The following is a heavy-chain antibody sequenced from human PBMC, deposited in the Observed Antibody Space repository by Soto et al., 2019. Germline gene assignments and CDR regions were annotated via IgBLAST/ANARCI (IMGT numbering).Heavy chain of an antibody. J-gene: IGHJ3*02. V-gene: IGHV4-4*02. D-gene: IGHD2-21*02. CDR3: ARVPGVVVSADDAFDI. CDR2: IYHSGSA. Sequence: QVQLQESGPGLVKPSGTLSLTCAVSGGSVSSRNWWSWVRQSPGKGLEWMGEIYHSGSAHYNPSLKSRATISLDKSKNQFSLRLTSVTAADTAVYYCARVPGVVVSADDAFDIWGPGTRVIVSS. CDR1: GGSVSSRNW.